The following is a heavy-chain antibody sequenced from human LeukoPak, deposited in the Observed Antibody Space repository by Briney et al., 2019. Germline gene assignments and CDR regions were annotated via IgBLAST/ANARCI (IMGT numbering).Heavy chain of an antibody. V-gene: IGHV5-51*01. Sequence: GESLKISCKGSGYSFTSYWIGWVRQMPGKGLEWMGIIYPGDSDTRYSPSFQGQVTISADKSISTAYLQWSSLKASDTAMYSCARLSGYGSPPPDYYYGMAVGGQGTTATVSS. D-gene: IGHD6-13*01. J-gene: IGHJ6*02. CDR2: IYPGDSDT. CDR3: ARLSGYGSPPPDYYYGMAV. CDR1: GYSFTSYW.